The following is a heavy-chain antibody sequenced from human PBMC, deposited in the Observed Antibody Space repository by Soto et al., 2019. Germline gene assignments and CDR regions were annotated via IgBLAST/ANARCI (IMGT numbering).Heavy chain of an antibody. J-gene: IGHJ4*02. D-gene: IGHD6-13*01. Sequence: GGSLRLSCAASGFTVSSNYMSWVRQAPGKGLEWVSVIYSGGSTYYVDSVKGRFTISRDNSKNTLYLQMNRLRAEDTAVYYCAREPGIAAAGTDYWGQGTPVTGSS. CDR3: AREPGIAAAGTDY. CDR1: GFTVSSNY. CDR2: IYSGGST. V-gene: IGHV3-66*01.